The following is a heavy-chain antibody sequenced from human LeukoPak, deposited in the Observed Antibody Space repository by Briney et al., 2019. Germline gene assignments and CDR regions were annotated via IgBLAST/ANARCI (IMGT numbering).Heavy chain of an antibody. V-gene: IGHV4-59*06. CDR1: GGSISSYY. Sequence: SETLSLTCTVSGGSISSYYWSWIRQPPGKGLEWIGYIYYSGSTYYNPSLKSRVTISVDTSKNQFSLKLSSVTAADTAVYYCARTPRYCSSTSCYSVNWFDPWGQGTLVTVSS. CDR3: ARTPRYCSSTSCYSVNWFDP. D-gene: IGHD2-2*01. J-gene: IGHJ5*02. CDR2: IYYSGST.